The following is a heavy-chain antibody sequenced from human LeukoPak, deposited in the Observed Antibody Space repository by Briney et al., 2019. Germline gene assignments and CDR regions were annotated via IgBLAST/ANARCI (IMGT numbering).Heavy chain of an antibody. CDR1: GFTFSSYG. CDR2: ISYDGSNR. Sequence: GGSLRLSCAASGFTFSSYGMRWVRQAPGKGLEWVAVISYDGSNRYYADSVKGRFTISRDNSKNTLYLQMNSLRAEDTAVYYCAKAPGRSYLDYWGQGTLVTVSS. J-gene: IGHJ4*02. CDR3: AKAPGRSYLDY. D-gene: IGHD3-16*02. V-gene: IGHV3-30*18.